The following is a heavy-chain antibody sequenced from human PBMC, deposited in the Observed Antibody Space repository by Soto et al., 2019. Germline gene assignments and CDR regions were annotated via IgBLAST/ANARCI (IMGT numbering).Heavy chain of an antibody. Sequence: ELQLVESGGGLVQPGGSLRLSCVASGFTLSSYWMHWVRQAPGKGLVWVSRINSDGSSRTYADSVRGRLTISRDKAKNTLDLQMTSLRAEDTAVYYCARGDATLSAYYDSMDVWGKGTTVTVSS. V-gene: IGHV3-74*01. D-gene: IGHD1-26*01. CDR3: ARGDATLSAYYDSMDV. CDR2: INSDGSSR. J-gene: IGHJ6*03. CDR1: GFTLSSYW.